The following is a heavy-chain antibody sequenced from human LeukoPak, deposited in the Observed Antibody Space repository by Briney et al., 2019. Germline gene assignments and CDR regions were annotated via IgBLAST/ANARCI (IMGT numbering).Heavy chain of an antibody. Sequence: GGSLRLSCAASGFTFSSYAMSWVRQAPGEGLEWVSAISGSGGSTYYADSVKGRFTISRDNSKNTLYLQMNSLRAEDTAVYYCAKDPVDTVDYYFDYWGQGTLVTVSS. CDR1: GFTFSSYA. J-gene: IGHJ4*02. V-gene: IGHV3-23*01. CDR3: AKDPVDTVDYYFDY. CDR2: ISGSGGST. D-gene: IGHD5-18*01.